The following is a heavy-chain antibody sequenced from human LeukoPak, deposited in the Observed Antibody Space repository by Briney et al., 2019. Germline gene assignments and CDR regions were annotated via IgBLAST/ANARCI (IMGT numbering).Heavy chain of an antibody. J-gene: IGHJ3*02. CDR1: GVSISSYY. CDR3: ASQVNDAFDI. CDR2: IYYSGST. Sequence: NSSETLSLTCTVSGVSISSYYWSWIRQPPGKGLEWIGYIYYSGSTNYNPSLKSRVTISVDTSKNQFSLKLSSVTAADTAVYYCASQVNDAFDIWGQGTMVTVSS. V-gene: IGHV4-59*01.